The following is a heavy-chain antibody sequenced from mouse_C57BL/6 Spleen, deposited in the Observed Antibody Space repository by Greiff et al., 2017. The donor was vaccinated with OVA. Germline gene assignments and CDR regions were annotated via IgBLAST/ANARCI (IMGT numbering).Heavy chain of an antibody. CDR2: IHPNSGST. CDR3: FTTVVATGFDY. D-gene: IGHD1-1*01. Sequence: QVQLKQPGAELVKPGASVKLSCKASGYTFTSYWMHWVKQRPGQGLEWIGMIHPNSGSTNYNEKFKSKATLTVDKSSSTAYMQLSSLTSEDSAVYYCFTTVVATGFDYWGQGTTLTVSS. V-gene: IGHV1-64*01. CDR1: GYTFTSYW. J-gene: IGHJ2*01.